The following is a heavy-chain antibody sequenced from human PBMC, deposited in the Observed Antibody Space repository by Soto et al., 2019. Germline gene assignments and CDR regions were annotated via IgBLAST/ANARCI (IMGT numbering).Heavy chain of an antibody. CDR1: GFAFNSYA. CDR2: IGTDGNT. Sequence: GGSLRLSCGASGFAFNSYAMNWFRQAPGKGLAWVSAIGTDGNTYYANSVKGRFTISRDNSRTTLYLQMNSLRVEDTALYYCVRKYPGTRPFDYWGQGTLVTVS. D-gene: IGHD2-2*01. V-gene: IGHV3-23*01. J-gene: IGHJ4*01. CDR3: VRKYPGTRPFDY.